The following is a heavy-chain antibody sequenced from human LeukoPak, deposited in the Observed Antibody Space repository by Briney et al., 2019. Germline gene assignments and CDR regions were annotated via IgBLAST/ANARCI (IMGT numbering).Heavy chain of an antibody. Sequence: GGSLRLPCAASGFTFSSYAMSWVRQAPGKGLEWVSAISGSGGSTYYADSVEGRFTISRDNSKNTLYLQMNSLRAEDTAVYYCAAGEDYGDYGGDYWGQGTLVTVSS. CDR3: AAGEDYGDYGGDY. J-gene: IGHJ4*02. CDR1: GFTFSSYA. CDR2: ISGSGGST. V-gene: IGHV3-23*01. D-gene: IGHD4-17*01.